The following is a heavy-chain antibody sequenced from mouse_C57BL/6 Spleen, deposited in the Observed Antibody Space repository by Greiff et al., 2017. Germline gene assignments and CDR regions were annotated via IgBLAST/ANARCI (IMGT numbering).Heavy chain of an antibody. CDR2: INPNNGGT. D-gene: IGHD1-1*01. CDR1: GYTFTDYY. V-gene: IGHV1-26*01. CDR3: ARQGGTTVVAPLDY. Sequence: VQLQQSGPELVKPGASVKISCKASGYTFTDYYMNWVKQSHGKSLEWIGDINPNNGGTSYNQKFKGKATLTVDKSSSTAYMELRSLTSEDSAVYYCARQGGTTVVAPLDYWGQGTTLTVSS. J-gene: IGHJ2*01.